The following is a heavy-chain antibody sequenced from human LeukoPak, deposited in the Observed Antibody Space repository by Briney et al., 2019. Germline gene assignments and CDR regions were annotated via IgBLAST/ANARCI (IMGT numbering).Heavy chain of an antibody. CDR2: INWSSVTI. D-gene: IGHD1-26*01. CDR3: AKDAVYWGMGDYMAV. Sequence: GRSLRLSCSASGFTFDGYAMHWVRQVPGKGLEWVSGINWSSVTIGYADSVKGRFTISRDNAENSLYLQMNSLRPDDTALYYCAKDAVYWGMGDYMAVWGRGTTVTVSS. CDR1: GFTFDGYA. V-gene: IGHV3-9*01. J-gene: IGHJ6*03.